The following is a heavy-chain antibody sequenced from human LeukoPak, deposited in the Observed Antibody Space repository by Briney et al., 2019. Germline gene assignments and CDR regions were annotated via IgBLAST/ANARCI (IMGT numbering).Heavy chain of an antibody. CDR1: GYTFTSYY. Sequence: ASVKVSSKASGYTFTSYYMHWVRQAPGQGLEWMGIINPSGGSTTYAQKFQGRVTMTSDTSTRTVYLVLSSLRSEDTAVYYCARDDSSGPQVYWGQGTLVIVSS. CDR2: INPSGGST. J-gene: IGHJ4*02. CDR3: ARDDSSGPQVY. V-gene: IGHV1-46*01. D-gene: IGHD3-22*01.